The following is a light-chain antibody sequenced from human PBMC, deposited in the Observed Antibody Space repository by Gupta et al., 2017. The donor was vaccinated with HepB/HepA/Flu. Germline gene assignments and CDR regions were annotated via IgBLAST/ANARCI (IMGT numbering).Light chain of an antibody. CDR2: LGS. Sequence: DIVMPQSPPSLPVTHGEPPSTPCRSSQSLLHSNGYNYLDWYLQKPGQAPQLLIYLGSNRASGVPDRFSGSGSGTDFTLKISRVEAEDVGVYYCMQALQSPLTFGQGTKVEIK. V-gene: IGKV2-28*01. J-gene: IGKJ1*01. CDR3: MQALQSPLT. CDR1: QSLLHSNGYNY.